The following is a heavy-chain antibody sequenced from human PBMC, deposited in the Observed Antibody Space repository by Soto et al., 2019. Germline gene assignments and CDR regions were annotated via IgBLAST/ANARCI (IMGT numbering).Heavy chain of an antibody. CDR2: LYHNGRT. CDR3: ARTGSGYYDSSGYLY. Sequence: SETLSLTCAVSGGSISSGGDSWSWIRQPPGKGLEWIGYLYHNGRTYYNPSLKSRVTISEDRSKNQFSLKLNSVTAADTAVYYCARTGSGYYDSSGYLYWGQGTLVTVSS. J-gene: IGHJ4*02. CDR1: GGSISSGGDS. V-gene: IGHV4-30-2*01. D-gene: IGHD3-22*01.